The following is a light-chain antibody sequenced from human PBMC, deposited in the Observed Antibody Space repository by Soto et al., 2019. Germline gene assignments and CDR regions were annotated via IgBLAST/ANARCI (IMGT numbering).Light chain of an antibody. V-gene: IGKV1-5*01. J-gene: IGKJ1*01. CDR2: SAS. Sequence: DIQMTQSPSTLSASVGDRVTITFLASQNINTWLAWFQQKPGKAPKLLIYSASILQSGVPSRFSGSGSGTDFTLTISSLQPDDFATYYCQQYNSYSWKFGQGTKVDIK. CDR3: QQYNSYSWK. CDR1: QNINTW.